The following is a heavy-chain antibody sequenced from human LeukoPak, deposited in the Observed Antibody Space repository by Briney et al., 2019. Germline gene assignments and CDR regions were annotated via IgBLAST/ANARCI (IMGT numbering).Heavy chain of an antibody. J-gene: IGHJ6*02. CDR2: IYYSGST. CDR3: ARLVTTVTTFEASDGMDV. V-gene: IGHV4-31*03. D-gene: IGHD4-17*01. CDR1: VGSISSGGYY. Sequence: SETLSLTCTVSVGSISSGGYYWSWIRQHPGKGLEWIGYIYYSGSTYYNPSLKSRVTISVDTSKNQFSLKLSSVTAADTAVYYCARLVTTVTTFEASDGMDVWAQGTTDSVSS.